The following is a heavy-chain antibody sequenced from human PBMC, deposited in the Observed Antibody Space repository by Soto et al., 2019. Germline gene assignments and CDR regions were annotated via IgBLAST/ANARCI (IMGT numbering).Heavy chain of an antibody. D-gene: IGHD3-10*01. Sequence: QVQLQESGPGLVKPSQTLSLTCTVSGGSVSSGSYYWSWIRQPPGKGLEWIGYIYYSGSTNYNPSLTIRVTMSVDTPKNHSSLALSSVTAAGTALYYCAGCVCFGELIIWGQGTLVTVSS. CDR1: GGSVSSGSYY. CDR2: IYYSGST. V-gene: IGHV4-61*03. J-gene: IGHJ4*02. CDR3: AGCVCFGELII.